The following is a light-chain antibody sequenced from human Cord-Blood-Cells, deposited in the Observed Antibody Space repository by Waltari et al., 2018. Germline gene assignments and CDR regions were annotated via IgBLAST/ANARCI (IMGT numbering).Light chain of an antibody. CDR2: GAS. V-gene: IGKV3-15*01. Sequence: EIVMTQSPATLSVSPGERATLSCRASQSVSSHLDWYQQKPGQAPRPLIYGASTRATGIPARFSGSGSGTEFTLTISSLQSEDFAVYYCQQYNNWPYTFGQGTKLEIK. CDR1: QSVSSH. CDR3: QQYNNWPYT. J-gene: IGKJ2*01.